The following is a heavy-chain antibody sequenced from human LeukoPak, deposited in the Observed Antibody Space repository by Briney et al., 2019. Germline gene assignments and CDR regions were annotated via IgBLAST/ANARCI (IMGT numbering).Heavy chain of an antibody. CDR2: MNPNSGNT. Sequence: ASVKVSCKASGYTFTSYDINWVRQATGQGLEWMGWMNPNSGNTGYAQKFQGRVTMTRNTSISTAYMELSSLRSEDTAVYYCARHVWSDFWSGYYSRDAFDIWGQGTMVTVSS. J-gene: IGHJ3*02. V-gene: IGHV1-8*01. CDR3: ARHVWSDFWSGYYSRDAFDI. D-gene: IGHD3-3*01. CDR1: GYTFTSYD.